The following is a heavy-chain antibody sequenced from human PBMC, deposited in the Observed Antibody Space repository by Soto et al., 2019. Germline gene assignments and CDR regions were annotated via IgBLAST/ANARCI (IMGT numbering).Heavy chain of an antibody. CDR1: GGAVSSGTYD. D-gene: IGHD2-8*01. Sequence: XTLSPPCTVSGGAVSSGTYDWSWIRQSPGKGLEWIGSVYYRGRSYSKSSVKSRVTISVDTSKNQFSLNLNSVTASDTAVYYCVSQRTSVLTQAYFDYWGPGALVTVSA. CDR2: VYYRGRS. V-gene: IGHV4-39*01. CDR3: VSQRTSVLTQAYFDY. J-gene: IGHJ4*02.